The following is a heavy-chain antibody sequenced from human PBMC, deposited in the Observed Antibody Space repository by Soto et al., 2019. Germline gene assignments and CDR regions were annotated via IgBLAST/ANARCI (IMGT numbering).Heavy chain of an antibody. Sequence: PGGSLRLSCAASGFTFSSYAMHWVRQAPGKGLEWVAVISYDGSNKYYADSVKGRFTISRDNSKNTLYLQMNSLRAEDTAVYYCARIMCGGDCYDFDYWGQGTLVTVSS. V-gene: IGHV3-30-3*01. J-gene: IGHJ4*02. CDR2: ISYDGSNK. D-gene: IGHD2-21*02. CDR3: ARIMCGGDCYDFDY. CDR1: GFTFSSYA.